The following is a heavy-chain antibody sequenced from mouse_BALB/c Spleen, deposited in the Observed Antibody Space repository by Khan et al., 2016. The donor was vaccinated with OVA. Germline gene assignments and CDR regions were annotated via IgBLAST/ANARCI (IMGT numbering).Heavy chain of an antibody. CDR1: GFSLTSYG. CDR2: IWSGGST. CDR3: ARTYFSYGNYWDYFTIDY. V-gene: IGHV2-2*02. D-gene: IGHD2-1*01. Sequence: VELVESGPGLVQPSQSLSITCTVSGFSLTSYGVPWVRQSPGKGLEWLGVIWSGGSTDYNSAFISRLTISKDNSKSQVFFKMNSLQANDTAIYYCARTYFSYGNYWDYFTIDYWGQGTSVTVSS. J-gene: IGHJ4*01.